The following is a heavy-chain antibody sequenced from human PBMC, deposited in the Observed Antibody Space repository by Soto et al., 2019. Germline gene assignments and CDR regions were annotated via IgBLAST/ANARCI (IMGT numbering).Heavy chain of an antibody. CDR2: ISGYNGDT. Sequence: QGQLVQSGGEVKKPGASVKVSCKASGYTFTRYGISWVRQAPGQGLEWMGWISGYNGDTNYAQKFQGRDTMTVDTSTTTAYMELRSLTSDDRAVYYCAKNGQPPYYYYGMDVWGQGTTVTVSS. CDR3: AKNGQPPYYYYGMDV. V-gene: IGHV1-18*01. D-gene: IGHD2-8*01. J-gene: IGHJ6*02. CDR1: GYTFTRYG.